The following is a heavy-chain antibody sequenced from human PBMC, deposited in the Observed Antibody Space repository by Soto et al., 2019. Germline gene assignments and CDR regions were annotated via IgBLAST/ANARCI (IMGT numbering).Heavy chain of an antibody. CDR1: GFTFSTHA. J-gene: IGHJ3*02. CDR3: ARDSGPAGGGVCDI. CDR2: VDVGGGST. D-gene: IGHD3-16*01. Sequence: EVQLLESGGGLVQPGGSLRLSCAASGFTFSTHAMIWVRQAPGKGLNWVSTVDVGGGSTYYTDSVKGRFTVSRDNSKNTVYLQLNTLRAEDTAIYFCARDSGPAGGGVCDIWGQGTMVTVSS. V-gene: IGHV3-23*01.